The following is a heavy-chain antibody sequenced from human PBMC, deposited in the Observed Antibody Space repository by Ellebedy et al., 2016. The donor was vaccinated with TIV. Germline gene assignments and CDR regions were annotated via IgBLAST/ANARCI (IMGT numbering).Heavy chain of an antibody. Sequence: GESLKISCAASGFTFSTYTMHWVRQAPGKGLEWVSCIVGGGSTYYADSVKGRFTISRDNSMTTLYLEMNSLRAEDTAVYYCARDLDKSSGWYGGAAYWGQGTLVTVSS. CDR3: ARDLDKSSGWYGGAAY. J-gene: IGHJ4*02. CDR1: GFTFSTYT. CDR2: IVGGGST. D-gene: IGHD6-19*01. V-gene: IGHV3-23*01.